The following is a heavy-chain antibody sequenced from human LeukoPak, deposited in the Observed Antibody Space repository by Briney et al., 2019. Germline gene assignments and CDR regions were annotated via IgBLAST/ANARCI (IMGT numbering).Heavy chain of an antibody. V-gene: IGHV3-30-3*01. D-gene: IGHD6-13*01. CDR1: GFAFSNYA. CDR2: ISYDGSNK. Sequence: GGSLRLSCAASGFAFSNYAMHWVRQAPGKRLEWVAVISYDGSNKYYADSVKGRFTISRDNAKNSLYLQMNSLRVEDTAVYYCARDPPSVAAVGYSMDVWGRGTTATVSS. CDR3: ARDPPSVAAVGYSMDV. J-gene: IGHJ6*02.